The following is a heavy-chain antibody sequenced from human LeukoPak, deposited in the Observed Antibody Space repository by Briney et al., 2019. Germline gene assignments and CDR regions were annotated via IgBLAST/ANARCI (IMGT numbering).Heavy chain of an antibody. CDR3: ARLNYYDGSGYQTWFDP. CDR2: IYYSGST. D-gene: IGHD3-22*01. J-gene: IGHJ5*02. V-gene: IGHV4-31*03. CDR1: GGSISSGGYY. Sequence: SETLSLTCTVSGGSISSGGYYWSWIRQHPGKGLEWIGYIYYSGSTYYNPSLKSRVTISVDTSKNQFSLKLSSVTAADTAVYYCARLNYYDGSGYQTWFDPWGQGTLVTVSS.